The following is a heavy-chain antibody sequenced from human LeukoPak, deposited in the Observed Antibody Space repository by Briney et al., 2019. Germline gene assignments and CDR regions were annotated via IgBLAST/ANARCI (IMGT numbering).Heavy chain of an antibody. D-gene: IGHD2-21*02. CDR3: AKDSGLYCGGDCHMDY. J-gene: IGHJ4*02. Sequence: GGSLRLSCGASGFTFSSYAISWVRQAPGKGLEWVSAISGSGGSTYYADSVKGRFTISRDNSKNTLYLQMNSLRAEDTAVYYCAKDSGLYCGGDCHMDYWGQGTLVTVSS. V-gene: IGHV3-23*01. CDR2: ISGSGGST. CDR1: GFTFSSYA.